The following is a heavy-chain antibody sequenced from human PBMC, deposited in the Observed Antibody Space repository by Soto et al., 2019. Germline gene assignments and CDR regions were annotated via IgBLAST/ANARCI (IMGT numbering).Heavy chain of an antibody. J-gene: IGHJ6*02. CDR2: IRHNGIT. D-gene: IGHD3-22*01. V-gene: IGHV4-4*02. CDR3: AGDRDSSDTGGMDV. Sequence: QVQLQESGPGLVKPSGTLSLTCAVSGGSISSSNWWRWVRQPPGKGLEWVGEIRHNGITNYNPSRKSRVTISVDKSTNQFSLNLSSVTAADTALYYRAGDRDSSDTGGMDVWGQGTTVTVSS. CDR1: GGSISSSNW.